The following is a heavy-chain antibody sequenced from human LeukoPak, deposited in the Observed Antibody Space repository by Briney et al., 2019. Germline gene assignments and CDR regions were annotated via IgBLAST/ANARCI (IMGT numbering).Heavy chain of an antibody. V-gene: IGHV4-39*02. CDR3: ARERTYSSGWYYSHPRHNWFDP. CDR1: GGSINNNTSY. Sequence: PSETLSLTCPVSGGSINNNTSYWSWIRQSPGKGLEWIASMFHRGNTYKNPTLESRVTISVDTSKNQFSLMLSSVTAADTAVYYCARERTYSSGWYYSHPRHNWFDPWGQGTLVTVSS. D-gene: IGHD6-19*01. J-gene: IGHJ5*02. CDR2: MFHRGNT.